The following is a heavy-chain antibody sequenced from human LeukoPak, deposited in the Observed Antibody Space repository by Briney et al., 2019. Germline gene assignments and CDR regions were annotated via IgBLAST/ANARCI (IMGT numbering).Heavy chain of an antibody. Sequence: ASVKVSCKASGYTFTGYYMHWVRQAPGQGLEWMGWINPNSGGTNYAQKFQGWVTMTRDTSISTAYMELSRLRSDDTAVYYCARVPPRYYYGSGSYDYWGQGTLVTVSS. J-gene: IGHJ4*02. CDR3: ARVPPRYYYGSGSYDY. V-gene: IGHV1-2*04. D-gene: IGHD3-10*01. CDR1: GYTFTGYY. CDR2: INPNSGGT.